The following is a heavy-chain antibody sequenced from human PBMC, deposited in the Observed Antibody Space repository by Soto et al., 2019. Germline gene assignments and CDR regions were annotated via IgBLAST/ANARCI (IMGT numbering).Heavy chain of an antibody. J-gene: IGHJ6*02. V-gene: IGHV3-21*01. CDR1: GFTFSSYS. Sequence: GGSLRLSCAASGFTFSSYSMNWVRQAPGKGLEWVSSISSSSSYIYYADSVTGRFTISRDSAKNSLYLQMNSLIAEVTAVYYFARDLSFIYDGIGSRGMDIWGQGTTVTVSS. D-gene: IGHD3-22*01. CDR3: ARDLSFIYDGIGSRGMDI. CDR2: ISSSSSYI.